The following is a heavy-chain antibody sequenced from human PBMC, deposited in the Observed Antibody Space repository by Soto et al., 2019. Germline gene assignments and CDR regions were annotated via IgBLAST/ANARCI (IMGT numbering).Heavy chain of an antibody. CDR2: ISAYNGKT. V-gene: IGHV1-18*01. CDR3: ARNYIPNLPYYYENTGIAGY. Sequence: QVQLVQSGAEVKKPGASVKVSCKASGYSFSTYGFSWVRQAPGQGLEWMGWISAYNGKTNYAQKHQGRVAMTTDTSTSTDYMEVRSLRPAATAVYYCARNYIPNLPYYYENTGIAGYWGQGTLVTVSS. CDR1: GYSFSTYG. D-gene: IGHD3-22*01. J-gene: IGHJ4*02.